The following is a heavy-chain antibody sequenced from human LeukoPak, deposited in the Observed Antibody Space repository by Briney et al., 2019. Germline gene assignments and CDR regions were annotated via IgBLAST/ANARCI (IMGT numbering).Heavy chain of an antibody. D-gene: IGHD3-10*01. V-gene: IGHV1-8*01. Sequence: GASVKVSCKASGYTFTSYDINWVRQATGQGLEWTGWMNPNSGNTGYAQKFQGRVTMTRNTSISTAYMELSSLRSEDTAVYYCARGLTMVRGVIMYYWGQGTLVTVSS. CDR2: MNPNSGNT. CDR3: ARGLTMVRGVIMYY. J-gene: IGHJ4*02. CDR1: GYTFTSYD.